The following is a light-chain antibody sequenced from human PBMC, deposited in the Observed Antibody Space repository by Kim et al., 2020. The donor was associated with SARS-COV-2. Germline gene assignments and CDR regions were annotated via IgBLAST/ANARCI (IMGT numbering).Light chain of an antibody. CDR3: CSYAGSGTPVV. V-gene: IGLV2-23*02. J-gene: IGLJ2*01. CDR2: EVA. Sequence: QSITISCTGTRNDVESYNLVTWDQQHPGKAPKLIIYEVAERPSGVSYRFSGSKSGNTASLTISGLQAEDEGDYYCCSYAGSGTPVVFGGGTKVTVL. CDR1: RNDVESYNL.